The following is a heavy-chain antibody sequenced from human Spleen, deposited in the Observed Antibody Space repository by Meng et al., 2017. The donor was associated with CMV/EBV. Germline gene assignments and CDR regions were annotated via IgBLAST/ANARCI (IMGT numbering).Heavy chain of an antibody. V-gene: IGHV6-1*01. Sequence: SSNSAAWNWIRQSPSRGLEWLGRTYYRSKWYNDYAVSVKSRITINPDTSKNQFSLQLNSVTPEDTAVYYCALDYYDSSGYYYYGMDVWGQGTTVTVSS. D-gene: IGHD3-22*01. J-gene: IGHJ6*02. CDR2: TYYRSKWYN. CDR3: ALDYYDSSGYYYYGMDV. CDR1: SSNSAA.